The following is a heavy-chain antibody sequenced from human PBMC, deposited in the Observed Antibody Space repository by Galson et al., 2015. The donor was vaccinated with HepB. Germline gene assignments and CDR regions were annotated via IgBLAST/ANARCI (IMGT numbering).Heavy chain of an antibody. V-gene: IGHV1-18*01. CDR3: ARVFQRQSRTAFDI. Sequence: SVKVSCKASGYTFTSYGISWVRQAPGQGLEWMGWISAYNGNTNYAQKLQGRVTMTTDTSTSTAYMELRSLRSDDTAVYYCARVFQRQSRTAFDIWGQGTMVTVSS. CDR2: ISAYNGNT. J-gene: IGHJ3*02. CDR1: GYTFTSYG.